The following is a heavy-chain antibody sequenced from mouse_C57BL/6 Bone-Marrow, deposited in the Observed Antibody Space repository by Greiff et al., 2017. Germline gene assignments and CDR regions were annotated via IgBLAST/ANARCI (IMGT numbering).Heavy chain of an antibody. CDR2: ISSGSSTI. CDR3: ARPHYYGSGAC. V-gene: IGHV5-17*01. Sequence: EVQLVESGGGLVKPGGSLKLSCAASGFTFSDYGMHWVRQAPEKGLEWVAYISSGSSTIYYADTVKGRFTISRDNAKNTLFLQMTSLRSEDTAMYYCARPHYYGSGACWGQGTLVTVSA. J-gene: IGHJ3*01. CDR1: GFTFSDYG. D-gene: IGHD1-1*01.